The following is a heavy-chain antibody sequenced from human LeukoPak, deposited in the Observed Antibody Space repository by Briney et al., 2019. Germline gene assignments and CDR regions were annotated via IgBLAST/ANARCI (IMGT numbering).Heavy chain of an antibody. CDR3: ATGAGWYHY. CDR1: GGSISSDY. V-gene: IGHV4-59*01. Sequence: SETLSLTCIVSGGSISSDYWSWLRQPPGQGLEWIGYISYSRGTNYNPSFKSRVTISIDTSKNQFSLNLSSAPAADTAIYYCATGAGWYHYWGQGTLVTVSS. CDR2: ISYSRGT. D-gene: IGHD6-19*01. J-gene: IGHJ4*02.